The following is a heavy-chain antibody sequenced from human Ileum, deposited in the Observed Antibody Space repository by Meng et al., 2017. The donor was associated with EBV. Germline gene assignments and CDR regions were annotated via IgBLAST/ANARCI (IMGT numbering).Heavy chain of an antibody. D-gene: IGHD6-19*01. CDR3: ARDKIAVAGITGDY. J-gene: IGHJ4*02. V-gene: IGHV7-4-1*01. CDR1: GYTFTSSS. CDR2: ININTGNP. Sequence: QGKLAQCGSELKKPGDSVKVSCQAAGYTFTSSSMNWVRHAPGQGLEWMGWININTGNPTYAQGFTGRFVFSLDTSVSTAYLQIDSLKAEDTAVYYCARDKIAVAGITGDYWGQGTLVTVSS.